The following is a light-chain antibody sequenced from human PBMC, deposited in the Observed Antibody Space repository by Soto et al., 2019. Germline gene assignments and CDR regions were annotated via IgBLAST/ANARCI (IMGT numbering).Light chain of an antibody. CDR2: GAS. V-gene: IGKV1-39*01. Sequence: DIQMTQSPSSLSASVGDRVAITCRSSQSISDYLNWYQKKTGKALKLVIYGASNLRSGVPPRFSGIVSGSEFTLTISGLQTDDCAIYVCQQSYSLTLTFGPWTKGDIK. CDR3: QQSYSLTLT. J-gene: IGKJ3*01. CDR1: QSISDY.